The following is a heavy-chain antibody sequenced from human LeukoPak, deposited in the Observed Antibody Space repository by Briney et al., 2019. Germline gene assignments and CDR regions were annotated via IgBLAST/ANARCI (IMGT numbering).Heavy chain of an antibody. CDR3: ARGRALFD. J-gene: IGHJ4*02. D-gene: IGHD2-21*01. Sequence: SETLSLTCTVSGGSISSSSYYWGWIRQPPGKGLEWIGEINHSGSTNYNPSLKSRVTISLDTSMNQFSLRLSSVTAADTAVYYCARGRALFDWGQGTLVTVSS. V-gene: IGHV4-39*07. CDR1: GGSISSSSYY. CDR2: INHSGST.